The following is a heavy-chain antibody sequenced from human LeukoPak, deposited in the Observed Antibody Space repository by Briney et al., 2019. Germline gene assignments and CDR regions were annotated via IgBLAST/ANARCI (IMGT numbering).Heavy chain of an antibody. J-gene: IGHJ4*02. Sequence: ASVKVSCKASGYTFTSYGISWLRQAPGQGLEWMGWISTYNGRTNYAPNFQDRVTMTSDRSTSTAYMELRSLRSDDTAVYYCARLNSTHLFDTIYHQLDYWGQGALVTVSS. CDR1: GYTFTSYG. D-gene: IGHD2/OR15-2a*01. CDR3: ARLNSTHLFDTIYHQLDY. V-gene: IGHV1-18*01. CDR2: ISTYNGRT.